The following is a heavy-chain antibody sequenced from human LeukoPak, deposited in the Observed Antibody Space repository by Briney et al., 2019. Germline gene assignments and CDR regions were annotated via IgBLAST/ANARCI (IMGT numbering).Heavy chain of an antibody. V-gene: IGHV3-23*01. Sequence: GGSLRLSCAASGFTFSSYAMSWVRQAPGKGLEWVSSISISGGSTYYADSVKGRFTIYRDNSKNTLYLQMNSLRAKDTAVYYCAKDLRVTITVTFFFEYWGQGTLVTVSS. CDR3: AKDLRVTITVTFFFEY. CDR1: GFTFSSYA. J-gene: IGHJ4*02. CDR2: ISISGGST. D-gene: IGHD4-17*01.